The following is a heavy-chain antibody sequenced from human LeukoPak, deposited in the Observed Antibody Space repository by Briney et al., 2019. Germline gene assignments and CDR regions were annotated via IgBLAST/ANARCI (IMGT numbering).Heavy chain of an antibody. CDR2: INHSGST. J-gene: IGHJ4*02. CDR3: ATITGY. V-gene: IGHV4-34*01. Sequence: PSETLSLTCAVYGGSFSGYYWSWIRQPPGKGLEWIGEINHSGSTNYNPSLKSRVTISVDTSKNQFSLKLSSVTAADTAVYYCATITGYWGQGTLVTVSS. CDR1: GGSFSGYY. D-gene: IGHD1-14*01.